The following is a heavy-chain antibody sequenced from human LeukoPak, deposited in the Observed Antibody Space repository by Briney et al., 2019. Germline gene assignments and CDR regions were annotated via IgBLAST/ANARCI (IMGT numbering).Heavy chain of an antibody. CDR1: GYTFTSYG. CDR3: ARDADWSGYPRWYFDL. D-gene: IGHD3-3*01. Sequence: GASVKVSCKASGYTFTSYGISWVRQAPGQGLEWMGWISAYNGNTNYAQKLQGRVTMTTDTSTSTAYMELSSLRSEDTAVYYCARDADWSGYPRWYFDLWGRGTLVTVSS. V-gene: IGHV1-18*01. J-gene: IGHJ2*01. CDR2: ISAYNGNT.